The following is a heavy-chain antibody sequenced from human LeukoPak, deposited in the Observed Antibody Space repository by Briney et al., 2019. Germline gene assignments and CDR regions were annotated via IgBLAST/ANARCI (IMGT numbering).Heavy chain of an antibody. CDR2: ISYDGSDK. D-gene: IGHD2-2*01. Sequence: QPGRSLRLSCAASGFTFSSYDMHWVRQAPGKGLEWVALISYDGSDKHHADSVKGRFTISRDNSKNTLYLQMNSLRAEDTAVYYCARPRAAIILAPPPDYWGQGTLVTVSS. CDR3: ARPRAAIILAPPPDY. V-gene: IGHV3-30*03. J-gene: IGHJ4*02. CDR1: GFTFSSYD.